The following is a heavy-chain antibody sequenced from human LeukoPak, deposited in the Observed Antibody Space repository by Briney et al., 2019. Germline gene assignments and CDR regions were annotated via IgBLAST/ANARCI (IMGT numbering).Heavy chain of an antibody. CDR3: ARTDSYGYLSSPYYYYGMDV. CDR2: IYYSGST. V-gene: IGHV4-59*08. J-gene: IGHJ6*02. CDR1: GCSISSYY. D-gene: IGHD5-18*01. Sequence: SETLSLTCTVSGCSISSYYWSWIRQPPGKGLEWIGYIYYSGSTNYNPSLKSRVTISVDTSKNQFSLKLSSVTAADTAVYYCARTDSYGYLSSPYYYYGMDVWGQGTTVTVSS.